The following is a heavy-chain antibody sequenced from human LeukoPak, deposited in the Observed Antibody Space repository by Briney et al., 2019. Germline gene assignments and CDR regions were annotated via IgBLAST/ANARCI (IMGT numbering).Heavy chain of an antibody. D-gene: IGHD6-13*01. V-gene: IGHV4-61*08. CDR3: ARDRIAAAGMDV. Sequence: SETLSLTCTVSGGSIVSDDYYWSWIRQSPGEGLEWIGYVYYSGSTNYNPSLKSRVTISVDTSKSQFSLKLSSVTAADTAVYYCARDRIAAAGMDVWGQGTTVTVSS. CDR1: GGSIVSDDYY. CDR2: VYYSGST. J-gene: IGHJ6*02.